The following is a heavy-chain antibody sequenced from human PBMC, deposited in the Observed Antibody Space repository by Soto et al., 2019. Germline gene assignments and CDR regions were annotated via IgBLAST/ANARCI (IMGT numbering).Heavy chain of an antibody. CDR3: ATGLQHLVNLYDSDL. D-gene: IGHD1-1*01. V-gene: IGHV1-24*01. CDR1: GYSLTELS. J-gene: IGHJ4*02. Sequence: QVQLVQSGAEVRKPGASVKVSCKVSGYSLTELSIHWVRQAPGKGPEWMGGFDPEDGEIKFAQNFQGRVTMTEDTPTDTAYMELSSLRSEDTAIYSGATGLQHLVNLYDSDLWGQGTLVTVSA. CDR2: FDPEDGEI.